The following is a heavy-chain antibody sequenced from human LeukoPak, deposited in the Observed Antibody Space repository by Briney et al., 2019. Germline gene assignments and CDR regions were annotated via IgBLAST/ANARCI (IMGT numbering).Heavy chain of an antibody. D-gene: IGHD6-25*01. V-gene: IGHV4-4*07. CDR3: ARTAGASQRGPSYYYYYMDV. CDR1: GGSISDYY. Sequence: SETLSLTCTVSGGSISDYYWSWVRQPAGKGLEWIGRIHISGTTYYNPSLKSRFTMSIDTSKNQFSLKLSSVTAADTAVYYCARTAGASQRGPSYYYYYMDVWGKGTTVTVSS. J-gene: IGHJ6*03. CDR2: IHISGTT.